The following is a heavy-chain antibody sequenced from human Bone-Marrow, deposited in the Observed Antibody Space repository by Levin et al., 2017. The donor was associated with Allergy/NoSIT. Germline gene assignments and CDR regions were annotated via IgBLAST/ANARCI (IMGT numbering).Heavy chain of an antibody. CDR3: ARDDRGNYGLDV. CDR1: GASIHNYY. V-gene: IGHV4-59*01. Sequence: SQTLSLTCTVSGASIHNYYWSWLRQPPGKGLEWIGYIFYTGSTFYNPSFGSRVTLSIDTSKNQFSLKLSSVTAADTAVYYCARDDRGNYGLDVWGHGTTVTVSS. J-gene: IGHJ6*02. CDR2: IFYTGST.